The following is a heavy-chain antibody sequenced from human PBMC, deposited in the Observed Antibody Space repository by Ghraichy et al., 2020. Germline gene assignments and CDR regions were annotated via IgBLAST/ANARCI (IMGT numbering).Heavy chain of an antibody. D-gene: IGHD2-2*01. Sequence: GGSLRLSCAASGFTVSSNYMSWVRQAPGKGLEWVSVIYSGGSTYYADSVKGRFTISRDNSKNTLYLQMNSLRAEDTAVYYCARDFYCSSTSCYAFDIWGQGTMVTVSS. CDR3: ARDFYCSSTSCYAFDI. V-gene: IGHV3-66*02. J-gene: IGHJ3*02. CDR2: IYSGGST. CDR1: GFTVSSNY.